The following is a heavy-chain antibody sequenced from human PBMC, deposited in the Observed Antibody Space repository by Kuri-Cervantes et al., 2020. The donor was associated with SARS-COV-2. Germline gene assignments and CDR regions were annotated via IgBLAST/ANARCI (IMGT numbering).Heavy chain of an antibody. J-gene: IGHJ4*02. CDR1: GFTFSNAW. CDR3: TTDVWELPFDY. D-gene: IGHD1-26*01. CDR2: IKSKTDGGTT. V-gene: IGHV3-15*01. Sequence: GESLKISCAASGFTFSNAWTSWVRQAPGKGLEWVGRIKSKTDGGTTDYAAPVKGRFTISRDDSKNTLYLQMNSLKTEDTAVYYCTTDVWELPFDYWGQGTLVTVSS.